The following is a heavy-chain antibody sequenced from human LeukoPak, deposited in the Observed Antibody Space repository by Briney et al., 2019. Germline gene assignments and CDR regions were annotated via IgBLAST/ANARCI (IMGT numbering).Heavy chain of an antibody. J-gene: IGHJ4*02. V-gene: IGHV3-66*02. D-gene: IGHD1-7*01. CDR3: ARELSYYFDY. Sequence: GGSLRLSCAASGFTVSSNYMSWVRQAPGKGLEWVSVIYSGGSTYYADSVKGRFTISRDNSKNTLYLQMNSLRAEVTAVYYCARELSYYFDYWGQGTLVTVSS. CDR2: IYSGGST. CDR1: GFTVSSNY.